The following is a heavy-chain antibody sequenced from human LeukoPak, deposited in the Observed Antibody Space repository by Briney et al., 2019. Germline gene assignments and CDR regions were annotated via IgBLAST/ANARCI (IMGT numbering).Heavy chain of an antibody. D-gene: IGHD2-15*01. J-gene: IGHJ4*02. CDR2: INTDGSST. Sequence: PGRSLRLSCAASGFTFDDYAMHWVRQAPGKGLVWVSRINTDGSSTSYADSVKGRFTISRDNAKNTLYLQMNSLRAEDTAVYYCARDRIFYDYWGQGTLVTVSS. V-gene: IGHV3-74*01. CDR3: ARDRIFYDY. CDR1: GFTFDDYA.